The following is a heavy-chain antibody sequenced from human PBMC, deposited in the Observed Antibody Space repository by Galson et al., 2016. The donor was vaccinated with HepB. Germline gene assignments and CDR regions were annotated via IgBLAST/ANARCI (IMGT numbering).Heavy chain of an antibody. V-gene: IGHV5-51*01. J-gene: IGHJ5*02. D-gene: IGHD4-17*01. CDR3: GRHGSPDEIGDYTHLSWFAP. CDR1: GYSFTSYW. Sequence: QSGAEVKKPGGSLKISCKASGYSFTSYWIGWVRQMPGKGLEWMGIMYPGDSDTRYSPSFQGQVTMSADESISTAYLQWDSLKASDTAVYYCGRHGSPDEIGDYTHLSWFAPWGHGTLVTVS. CDR2: MYPGDSDT.